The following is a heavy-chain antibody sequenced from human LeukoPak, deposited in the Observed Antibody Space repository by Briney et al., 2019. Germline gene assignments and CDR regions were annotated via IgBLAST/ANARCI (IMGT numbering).Heavy chain of an antibody. J-gene: IGHJ6*02. V-gene: IGHV1-24*01. D-gene: IGHD5/OR15-5a*01. CDR3: AADPPTYNPAYSVTYYYGMDV. CDR2: FDPEDGET. CDR1: GYTLTELS. Sequence: ASVKVSCKVSGYTLTELSMHWVRQAPGKGLKWMGGFDPEDGETIYAQKFQGRVTMTEDTSTDTVYMELSSLRSEDTAVYYCAADPPTYNPAYSVTYYYGMDVWGQGTKVTVS.